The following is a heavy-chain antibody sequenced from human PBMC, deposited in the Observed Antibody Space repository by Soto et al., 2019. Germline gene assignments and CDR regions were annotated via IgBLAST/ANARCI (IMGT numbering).Heavy chain of an antibody. D-gene: IGHD6-13*01. CDR1: GGTFSSYT. V-gene: IGHV1-69*02. CDR3: ARVSVGIAAKDY. Sequence: QVQLVQSGAEVKKPGSSVKVSCKASGGTFSSYTISWVRQAPGQGLEWMGRIIPILGIANYAQKFQGRVTITADKSTSTAYKELSSLRSEDTAVYYCARVSVGIAAKDYWGQGTLVTVSS. CDR2: IIPILGIA. J-gene: IGHJ4*02.